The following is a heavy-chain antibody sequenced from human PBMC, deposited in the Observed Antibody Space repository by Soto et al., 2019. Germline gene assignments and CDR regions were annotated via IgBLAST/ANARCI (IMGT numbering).Heavy chain of an antibody. CDR1: GFTFSNHA. CDR2: ISGGGGDT. V-gene: IGHV3-23*01. CDR3: ARTDSSGWSTRYGMDV. D-gene: IGHD6-19*01. Sequence: CAASGFTFSNHAMAWLRQVPGKGLEWVSGISGGGGDTYHADYVRGRFTISRDNSKNTLYLQMNSLRAEDAAVYYCARTDSSGWSTRYGMDVWGQGTTVTVSS. J-gene: IGHJ6*02.